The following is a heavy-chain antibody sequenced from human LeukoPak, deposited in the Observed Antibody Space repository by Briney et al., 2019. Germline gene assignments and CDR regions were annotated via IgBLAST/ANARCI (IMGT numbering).Heavy chain of an antibody. CDR3: ARQPAATAAFDI. CDR1: GGSINNYY. D-gene: IGHD5-18*01. J-gene: IGHJ3*02. CDR2: IYYSGGDM. Sequence: PSETLSLTCTVSGGSINNYYWSWIRQPPGKRLEWIGYIYYSGGDMNYNPSLKSRLTISVDTSKNQISLMLTSMTAADTAVYYCARQPAATAAFDIWAQGTMVTVSS. V-gene: IGHV4-59*08.